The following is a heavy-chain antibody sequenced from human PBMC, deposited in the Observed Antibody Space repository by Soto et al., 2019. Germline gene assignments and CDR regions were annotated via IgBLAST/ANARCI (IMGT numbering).Heavy chain of an antibody. CDR3: ARGRIAGAGQDAFDI. J-gene: IGHJ3*02. Sequence: QVQLVQSGAEVKKPGSSVKVSCKASGGTFSSYTISWVRQAPGQGLEWMGRIIPILGIANYAQKSQGRVKITADKSTSTAYMELSSLRSEDTAVYYCARGRIAGAGQDAFDIWGQGTMVTVSS. CDR1: GGTFSSYT. V-gene: IGHV1-69*02. D-gene: IGHD6-19*01. CDR2: IIPILGIA.